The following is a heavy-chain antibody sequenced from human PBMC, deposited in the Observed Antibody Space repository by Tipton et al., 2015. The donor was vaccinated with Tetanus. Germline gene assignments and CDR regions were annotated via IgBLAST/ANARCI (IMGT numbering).Heavy chain of an antibody. Sequence: GSLRLSCAASGITTNGYWMIWVRQAPGKGLERVANIKEDASEIHYVDSVRGRFTISRDNAENSLFLQMNSLRAEDTAVYYCVRGGMMYADYWGQGTLVTVSS. CDR1: GITTNGYW. V-gene: IGHV3-7*03. J-gene: IGHJ4*02. CDR3: VRGGMMYADY. CDR2: IKEDASEI. D-gene: IGHD2-8*01.